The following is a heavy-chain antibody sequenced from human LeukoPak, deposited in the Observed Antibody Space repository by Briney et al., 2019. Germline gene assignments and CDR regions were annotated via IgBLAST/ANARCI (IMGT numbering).Heavy chain of an antibody. CDR3: AKQGPTVVTHFDT. J-gene: IGHJ4*02. CDR1: GYSISSGNY. Sequence: PSETLSLTCAVSGYSISSGNYWGWIRQPPGKGLDWIATMDHSGNTYYIPSLKSRLTISVDTSKNQFSLRLSSVTAADTAVYYCAKQGPTVVTHFDTWGQGTLVTVSS. D-gene: IGHD4-23*01. CDR2: MDHSGNT. V-gene: IGHV4-38-2*01.